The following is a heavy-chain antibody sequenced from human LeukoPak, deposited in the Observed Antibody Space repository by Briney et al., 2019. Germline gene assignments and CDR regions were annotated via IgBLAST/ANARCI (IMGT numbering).Heavy chain of an antibody. V-gene: IGHV4-34*01. Sequence: SETLSLTCAVYGGSLSGYYWSWIRQSPGKGLEWIGEINHSGNANYNQSLKSRVTISVETSKNQFSLKLSSVTAADTAVYYCARDGRFPPEVLPRYFDYWGQGTLVTVSS. CDR1: GGSLSGYY. D-gene: IGHD1-26*01. CDR2: INHSGNA. CDR3: ARDGRFPPEVLPRYFDY. J-gene: IGHJ4*02.